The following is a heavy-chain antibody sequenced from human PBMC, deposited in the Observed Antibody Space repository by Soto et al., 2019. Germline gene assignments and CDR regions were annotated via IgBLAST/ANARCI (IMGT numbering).Heavy chain of an antibody. V-gene: IGHV3-7*04. CDR2: IKQDGSEK. CDR1: GFTFSSYW. J-gene: IGHJ2*01. Sequence: EVQLVESGGGLVQPGGSLRLSCAASGFTFSSYWMSWVRHAPGKGLEWVANIKQDGSEKYYVDSVKGRFTISRDNAKNSLYPQMNSLRAEDTAVYYCARGYSGRHWYHDLWGRGTLVTVSS. CDR3: ARGYSGRHWYHDL. D-gene: IGHD1-26*01.